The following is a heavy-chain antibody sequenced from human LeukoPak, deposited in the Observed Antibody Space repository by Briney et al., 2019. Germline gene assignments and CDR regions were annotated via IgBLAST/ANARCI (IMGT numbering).Heavy chain of an antibody. CDR1: GFSFSAYP. V-gene: IGHV3-23*01. Sequence: PGGSLRLSCAASGFSFSAYPMGWVRQAPGKGLQWLSGISASGDVTFHADRVKGRFAISRDNSKNTLYLQMNSLRAEDTAVYYCARDAFDYWGQGTLVTVSS. CDR2: ISASGDVT. J-gene: IGHJ4*02. CDR3: ARDAFDY.